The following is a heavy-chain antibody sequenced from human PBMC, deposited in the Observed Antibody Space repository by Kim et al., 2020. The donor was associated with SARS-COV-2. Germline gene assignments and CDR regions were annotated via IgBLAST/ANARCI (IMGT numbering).Heavy chain of an antibody. J-gene: IGHJ5*02. CDR2: FDPEDGET. CDR3: ATGYCSGGSCYSVDWFGP. D-gene: IGHD2-15*01. CDR1: GYTLTELS. Sequence: ASVKVSCKVSGYTLTELSMHWVRQAPGKGLEWMGGFDPEDGETIYAQKFQGRVTMTEDSSTDTAYMELSSLRSEDTAVYYCATGYCSGGSCYSVDWFGPWGQGTLVTVSS. V-gene: IGHV1-24*01.